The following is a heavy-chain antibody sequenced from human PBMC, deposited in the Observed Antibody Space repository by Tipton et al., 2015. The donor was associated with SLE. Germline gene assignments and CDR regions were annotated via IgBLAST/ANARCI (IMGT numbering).Heavy chain of an antibody. Sequence: TLSLTCTVSDGSISSTNYYWGWIRQPPGKGLEWIGSIFYTGSTYYNPSLKSRVSFSIDTSKHQFSLKLNSVTAADTAVYYCARVPGLERSYSYNYYMDVWGRGTTVTVSS. J-gene: IGHJ6*03. CDR3: ARVPGLERSYSYNYYMDV. CDR1: DGSISSTNYY. D-gene: IGHD1-1*01. CDR2: IFYTGST. V-gene: IGHV4-39*07.